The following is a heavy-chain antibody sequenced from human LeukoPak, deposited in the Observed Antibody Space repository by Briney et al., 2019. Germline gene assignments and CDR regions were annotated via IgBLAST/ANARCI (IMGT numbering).Heavy chain of an antibody. J-gene: IGHJ4*02. V-gene: IGHV3-43*02. D-gene: IGHD1-26*01. Sequence: GGSLRLCCTASGFTFDDYAMHWVRQAPGKGLEWVSLISGDGGSTYYADSVKGRFTISRDDSKNSLYLQMNSVRVEDTALYYCARSGTGSYYFPFDYWGQGTLVTVSS. CDR1: GFTFDDYA. CDR3: ARSGTGSYYFPFDY. CDR2: ISGDGGST.